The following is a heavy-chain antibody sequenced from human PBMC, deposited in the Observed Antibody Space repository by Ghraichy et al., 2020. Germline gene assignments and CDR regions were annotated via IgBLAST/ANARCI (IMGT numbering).Heavy chain of an antibody. CDR2: IYTSGST. Sequence: SQTLSLTCTVSGGSISSYYWSWIRQPPGKGLEWIGYIYTSGSTNYNPSLKSRVTISVDTSKNQFSLKLSSVTAADTAVYYCARLSTVTPNWYFDLWGRGTLVTVSS. J-gene: IGHJ2*01. CDR3: ARLSTVTPNWYFDL. D-gene: IGHD4-17*01. CDR1: GGSISSYY. V-gene: IGHV4-4*09.